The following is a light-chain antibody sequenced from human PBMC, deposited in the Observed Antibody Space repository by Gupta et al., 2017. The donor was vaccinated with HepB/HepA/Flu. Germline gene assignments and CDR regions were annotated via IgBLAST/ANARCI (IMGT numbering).Light chain of an antibody. J-gene: IGKJ4*01. Sequence: DIVMTQSPDSLAVSLGGRATINCKSSRSVLYPSNNKNHLAWYQQKSGQPPKLLNYWASTRESGVPDRFSGSGSGTDFTLTISSLQAEDVAVYFCQQFYSIPVTFGGGTKVEIK. CDR3: QQFYSIPVT. CDR2: WAS. CDR1: RSVLYPSNNKNH. V-gene: IGKV4-1*01.